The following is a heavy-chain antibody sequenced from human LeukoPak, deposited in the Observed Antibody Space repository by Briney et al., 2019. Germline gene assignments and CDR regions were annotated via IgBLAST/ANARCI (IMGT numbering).Heavy chain of an antibody. J-gene: IGHJ6*03. D-gene: IGHD3-10*01. CDR2: ISANNGNT. CDR1: GYTFTSYG. CDR3: ARGSGKNYYYYMDV. V-gene: IGHV1-18*01. Sequence: ASAKVSCKASGYTFTSYGISWVRQAPGQGPEWMGWISANNGNTNYGQNLQGRVTMTTDTSTSTAYMELRSLRSDDTAVYYCARGSGKNYYYYMDVWGKGTTVTISS.